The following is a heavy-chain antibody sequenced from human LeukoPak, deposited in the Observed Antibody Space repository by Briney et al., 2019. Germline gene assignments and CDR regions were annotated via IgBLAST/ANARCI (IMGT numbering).Heavy chain of an antibody. D-gene: IGHD6-13*01. CDR3: ARGPLVRIAAAGTFHY. V-gene: IGHV1-46*01. Sequence: ASVKVSCKASGYTFTSYYMHWVRQAPGQGLEWMGIINPSGGSTSYAQNFQGRVTMTRDTSTSTVYMELSSLRSDDTAVYYCARGPLVRIAAAGTFHYWGQGTLVTVSS. CDR1: GYTFTSYY. CDR2: INPSGGST. J-gene: IGHJ4*02.